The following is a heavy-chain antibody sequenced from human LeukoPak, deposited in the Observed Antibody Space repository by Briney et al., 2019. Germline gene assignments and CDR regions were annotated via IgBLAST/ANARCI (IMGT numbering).Heavy chain of an antibody. CDR2: ISSGSSTI. Sequence: GGSLRLSCAASGFTFSTYSMNWVRQAPGKGLEWVSYISSGSSTIYYADSMKGRFTISRDNAKNSLYLQMNSLRDEDTAVYYCASLRESFDYWGQGTLVTVSS. CDR1: GFTFSTYS. CDR3: ASLRESFDY. V-gene: IGHV3-48*02. J-gene: IGHJ4*02.